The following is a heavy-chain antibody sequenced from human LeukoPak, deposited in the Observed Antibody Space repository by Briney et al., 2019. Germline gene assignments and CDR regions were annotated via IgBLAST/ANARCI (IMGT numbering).Heavy chain of an antibody. J-gene: IGHJ4*02. CDR2: INAGNGNT. CDR3: ARDSDSSGWSWVY. Sequence: ASVKVSCRASGYRFTTDMYTIHWLRQAPGHRLEWMGWINAGNGNTKYSQKFQGRVTITGDTSARTVYMEVSSLVSEDTAVYYCARDSDSSGWSWVYWGQGTLVTVSS. D-gene: IGHD6-19*01. CDR1: GYRFTTDMYT. V-gene: IGHV1-3*01.